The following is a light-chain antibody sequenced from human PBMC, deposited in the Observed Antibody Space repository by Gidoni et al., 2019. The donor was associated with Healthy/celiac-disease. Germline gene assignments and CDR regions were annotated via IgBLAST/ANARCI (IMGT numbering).Light chain of an antibody. CDR1: QDISNY. CDR3: QQYGNRPPLT. CDR2: DAS. V-gene: IGKV1-33*01. Sequence: DIQMTQSPSSLSASVGDRVTITCQASQDISNYLNWYQQKPGKAPKLLIYDASNLETGVPSRFSGSGSGTDFTFTISSLQPEDIATYYCQQYGNRPPLTFXQXTKVEIK. J-gene: IGKJ1*01.